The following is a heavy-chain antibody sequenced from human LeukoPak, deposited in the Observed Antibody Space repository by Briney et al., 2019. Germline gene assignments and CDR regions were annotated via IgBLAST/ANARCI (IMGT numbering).Heavy chain of an antibody. J-gene: IGHJ3*02. Sequence: ASVKVSCKASGYTFTSYAIHWVRQAPGQRLEWMGWISAGNGNTKYSQNFQGRVTFISNTSATTAFMELSSLRSEDAAVYYCARVGSSTAIRLLDAFDIWGQGTMVTVSS. D-gene: IGHD2-21*02. V-gene: IGHV1-3*01. CDR2: ISAGNGNT. CDR3: ARVGSSTAIRLLDAFDI. CDR1: GYTFTSYA.